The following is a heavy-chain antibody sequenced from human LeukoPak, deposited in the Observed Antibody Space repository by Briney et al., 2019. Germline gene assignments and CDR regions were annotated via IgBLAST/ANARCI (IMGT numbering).Heavy chain of an antibody. V-gene: IGHV3-48*02. CDR1: GSTFSSYA. D-gene: IGHD2-2*01. CDR2: ISSSSSSI. Sequence: PGGSLRLSCAASGSTFSSYAMNWVRQAPGKGLEWVSYISSSSSSIYYADSVKGRFTISRDNAKNSLYLQMNSLRDEDTAVYYCSRDEYCSSTSCSYYGMDVWGQGTTVTVSS. J-gene: IGHJ6*02. CDR3: SRDEYCSSTSCSYYGMDV.